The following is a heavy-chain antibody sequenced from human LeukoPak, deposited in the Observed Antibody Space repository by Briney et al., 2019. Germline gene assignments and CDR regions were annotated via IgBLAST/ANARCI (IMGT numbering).Heavy chain of an antibody. CDR1: GYAFTDFY. V-gene: IGHV1-2*02. D-gene: IGHD3-10*01. J-gene: IGHJ4*02. CDR3: ARDLDYGSGSFSN. Sequence: ASVTVSCTASGYAFTDFYIHWVRQAPGQGLEWMGWINPNSGGTTYAQKFQGRVTMTTDTSISTAYLELNGLRSDDTAVYYCARDLDYGSGSFSNWGQGAIVTVSS. CDR2: INPNSGGT.